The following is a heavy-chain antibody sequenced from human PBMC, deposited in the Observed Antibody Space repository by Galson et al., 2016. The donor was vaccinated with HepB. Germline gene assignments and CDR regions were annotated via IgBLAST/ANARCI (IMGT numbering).Heavy chain of an antibody. CDR1: GFTFTNYA. CDR3: AKVTRTSVATDY. CDR2: IDYSGGAT. J-gene: IGHJ4*02. D-gene: IGHD5-12*01. V-gene: IGHV3-23*01. Sequence: SLRLSCAASGFTFTNYAMSWVRQAPGKGLEWVSNIDYSGGATYYADSVKGRFTIPRDNSKNTLYLQMNSLRPEDTGVYYCAKVTRTSVATDYWGQGTLVTVSS.